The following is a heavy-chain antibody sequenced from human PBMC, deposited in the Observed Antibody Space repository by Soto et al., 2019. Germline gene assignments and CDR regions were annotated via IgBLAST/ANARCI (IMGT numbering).Heavy chain of an antibody. CDR2: ISGYNGNT. CDR3: SRFIMVGGWFDPNYYHGMDV. CDR1: GYTFSNYG. J-gene: IGHJ6*02. V-gene: IGHV1-18*01. Sequence: GASVKVSCKTSGYTFSNYGINWVRQAPGQGLEWMGWISGYNGNTNYAQTVQGRGTMTTDTSTGTVYMELRSLKSDDTAIYYCSRFIMVGGWFDPNYYHGMDVWGQGTTVTVSS. D-gene: IGHD6-19*01.